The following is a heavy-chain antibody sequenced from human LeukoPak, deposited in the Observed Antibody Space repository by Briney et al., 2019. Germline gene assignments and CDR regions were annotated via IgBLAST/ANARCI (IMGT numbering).Heavy chain of an antibody. CDR3: ARDEPPTVTTRVRWFDP. V-gene: IGHV1-18*01. CDR1: GYTFTSYG. D-gene: IGHD4-11*01. J-gene: IGHJ5*02. Sequence: ASVKVSCKASGYTFTSYGISWVRQAPGQGLEWMGWISAYNGNTNYAQKLQGRVTMSTDTSTSTAYMELRSLRSDDTAVYYCARDEPPTVTTRVRWFDPWGQGTLVTVSS. CDR2: ISAYNGNT.